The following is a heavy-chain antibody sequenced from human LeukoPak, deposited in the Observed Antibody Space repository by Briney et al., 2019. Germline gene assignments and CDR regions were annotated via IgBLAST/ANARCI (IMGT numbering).Heavy chain of an antibody. D-gene: IGHD3-22*01. CDR1: GFTFSSYA. CDR3: TRHNYYEDGFDY. V-gene: IGHV3-23*01. J-gene: IGHJ4*02. CDR2: ISGSGGST. Sequence: PGGSLRLSCAASGFTFSSYAMSWVRQAPGKGLEWVSAISGSGGSTYYADSVKGRFTISRDNSKNTLYLQMNSLKTEDTAVYYCTRHNYYEDGFDYWGQGTLVTVSS.